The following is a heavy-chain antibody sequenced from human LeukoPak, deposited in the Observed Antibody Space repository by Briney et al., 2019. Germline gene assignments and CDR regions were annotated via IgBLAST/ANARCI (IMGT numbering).Heavy chain of an antibody. D-gene: IGHD4-11*01. J-gene: IGHJ4*02. CDR2: IIPIFGTA. Sequence: ASVKVSCKASGGTFSSYAISWVRQAPGQGLEWMGRIIPIFGTANYAQKFQGRVTITTDESTSTAYMELSSLRSEDTAVYYCARDWDSNPYYFDYRGQGTLVTVSS. V-gene: IGHV1-69*05. CDR3: ARDWDSNPYYFDY. CDR1: GGTFSSYA.